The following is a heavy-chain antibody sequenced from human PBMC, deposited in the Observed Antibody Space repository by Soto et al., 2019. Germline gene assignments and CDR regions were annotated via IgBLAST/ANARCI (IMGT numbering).Heavy chain of an antibody. D-gene: IGHD3-3*01. V-gene: IGHV1-2*02. CDR1: GYTFTGYY. CDR3: ARDRYDFWSHYYYGMDV. J-gene: IGHJ6*02. CDR2: INPNSGGT. Sequence: ASVKVSCKASGYTFTGYYMHWVRQAPGQGLEWTGWINPNSGGTNYAQKFQGRVTMTRDTSISTAYMELSRLRSDDTAVYYCARDRYDFWSHYYYGMDVWGQGTTVTVSS.